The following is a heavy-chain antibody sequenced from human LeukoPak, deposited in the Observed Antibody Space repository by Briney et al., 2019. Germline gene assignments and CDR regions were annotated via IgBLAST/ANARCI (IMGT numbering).Heavy chain of an antibody. V-gene: IGHV4-30-2*01. Sequence: PSQTLSLTCTVSGGSISSGGYYWRWIRQPPGKGLEWIGYIYHSGSTYYNPSLKSRVTISVDRSKNQFSLKLSSVTAADTAVYYCARDGYGSGSYGIVNYWGQGTLVTVSS. CDR1: GGSISSGGYY. CDR3: ARDGYGSGSYGIVNY. D-gene: IGHD3-10*01. CDR2: IYHSGST. J-gene: IGHJ4*02.